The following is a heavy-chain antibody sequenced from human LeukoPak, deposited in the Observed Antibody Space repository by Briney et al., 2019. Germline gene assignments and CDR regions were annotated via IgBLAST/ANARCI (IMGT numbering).Heavy chain of an antibody. CDR2: LYYSGST. CDR1: GGSISSGGYY. V-gene: IGHV4-31*03. Sequence: SQTLSLTCTVSGGSISSGGYYWSWIPQHPGKGLEWIGYLYYSGSTYYNPSLKSRVTISVDTSKNQFSLKLSAVTGADTAVYYCARTPPTTMVDLWGRGPRVSVSS. J-gene: IGHJ2*01. CDR3: ARTPPTTMVDL. D-gene: IGHD3-10*01.